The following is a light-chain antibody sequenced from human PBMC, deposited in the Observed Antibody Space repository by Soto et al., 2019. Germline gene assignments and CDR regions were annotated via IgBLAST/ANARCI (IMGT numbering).Light chain of an antibody. CDR3: SSYEGSNSLV. CDR2: EVN. J-gene: IGLJ2*01. Sequence: QSVLTQPPSASGSPGQSVTISCTGSSSDVGGYNYVSWYQHHPGNAPKLMIYEVNKRPSGVPDRFAGSKSGNTASLTVAGRQAEDEADYYCSSYEGSNSLVFGGGTKLTVL. CDR1: SSDVGGYNY. V-gene: IGLV2-8*01.